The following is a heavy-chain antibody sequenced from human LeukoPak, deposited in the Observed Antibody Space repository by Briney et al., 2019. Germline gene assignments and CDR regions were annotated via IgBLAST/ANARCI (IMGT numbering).Heavy chain of an antibody. CDR3: ARASSWPYYFDY. D-gene: IGHD6-13*01. J-gene: IGHJ4*02. V-gene: IGHV1-69*04. CDR2: IIPILGIA. Sequence: SVKVSCKASGYTFTSYDINWVRQAPGQGLEWMGRIIPILGIANYAQKFQGRVTITADKSTSTAYMELSSLRSEDTAVYYCARASSWPYYFDYWGQGTLVTVSS. CDR1: GYTFTSYD.